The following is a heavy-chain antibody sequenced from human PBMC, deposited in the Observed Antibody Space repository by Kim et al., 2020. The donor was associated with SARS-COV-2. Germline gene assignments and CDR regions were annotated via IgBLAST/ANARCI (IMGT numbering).Heavy chain of an antibody. CDR1: GYTFTSYY. Sequence: ASVKVSCKASGYTFTSYYMHWVRQAPGQGLEWMGIINPSGGSTSYAQKFQGRVTMTRDTSTSTVYMELSSLRSEDTAVYYCASSIYYYDSSGYYSGKPSDGMDVWGQGTTVTVSS. J-gene: IGHJ6*02. CDR2: INPSGGST. CDR3: ASSIYYYDSSGYYSGKPSDGMDV. V-gene: IGHV1-46*01. D-gene: IGHD3-22*01.